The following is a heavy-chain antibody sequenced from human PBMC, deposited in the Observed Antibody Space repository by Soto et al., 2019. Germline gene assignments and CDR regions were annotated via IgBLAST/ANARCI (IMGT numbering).Heavy chain of an antibody. CDR3: ARDRRGITGTTYGMDV. Sequence: PGGSLRLSCAASGFTFSSYSMNWVRQAPGKGLEWVSYISSSSSTIYYADSVKGRFTISRDNAKNSLYLQMNSLRDEDTAVYYCARDRRGITGTTYGMDVWGQGTTVTVSS. CDR1: GFTFSSYS. V-gene: IGHV3-48*02. J-gene: IGHJ6*02. D-gene: IGHD1-7*01. CDR2: ISSSSSTI.